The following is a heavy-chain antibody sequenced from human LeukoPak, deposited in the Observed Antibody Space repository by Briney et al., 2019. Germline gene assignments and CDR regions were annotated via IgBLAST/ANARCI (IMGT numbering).Heavy chain of an antibody. D-gene: IGHD3-10*01. Sequence: GGSLRLSCAASGFTFSSYAMSWVRQAPGKGLEWVSSIINSGGNTYYADSVKGRFTISRDNSKNTLCLQMNSLRAEDTAVYYCAKSHYYGDWYFDLWGRGTLVIVSS. CDR2: IINSGGNT. V-gene: IGHV3-23*01. CDR3: AKSHYYGDWYFDL. CDR1: GFTFSSYA. J-gene: IGHJ2*01.